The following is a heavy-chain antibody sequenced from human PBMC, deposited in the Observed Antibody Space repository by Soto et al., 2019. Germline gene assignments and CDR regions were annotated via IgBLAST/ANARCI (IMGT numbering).Heavy chain of an antibody. CDR2: LSGSGDNT. D-gene: IGHD3-22*01. CDR1: GFNFKSYA. J-gene: IGHJ4*02. CDR3: ARDGGDSSGSGDY. V-gene: IGHV3-23*01. Sequence: EVQLLESGGGLVQPGGSLRLSCAASGFNFKSYAMSWVRQAPGKGLEWVSGLSGSGDNTYYADSVKGRFTVSRDNSNNTLYLQMNSLRAEDTAVYYCARDGGDSSGSGDYWGQGTLVTVSS.